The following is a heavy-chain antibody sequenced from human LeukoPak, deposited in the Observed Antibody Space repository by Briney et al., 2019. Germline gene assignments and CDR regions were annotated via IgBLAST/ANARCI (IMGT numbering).Heavy chain of an antibody. Sequence: GGSLRLSCAASGFTVSSNYMSWVRQAPGKGLEWVSVIYSGGCTYYADSVKGRFTISRDNSKNTLYLQMNSLRAEDTAVYYCARYLFRSGWYDSSYWGQGTLVTVSS. V-gene: IGHV3-53*01. CDR2: IYSGGCT. D-gene: IGHD6-19*01. J-gene: IGHJ4*02. CDR3: ARYLFRSGWYDSSY. CDR1: GFTVSSNY.